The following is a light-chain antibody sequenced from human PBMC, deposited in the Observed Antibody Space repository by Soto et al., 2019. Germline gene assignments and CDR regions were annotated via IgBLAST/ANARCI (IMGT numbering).Light chain of an antibody. V-gene: IGKV1-39*01. CDR3: QQSYSTPT. J-gene: IGKJ2*01. CDR2: AAS. CDR1: QSISSY. Sequence: DIQMTQSPSSLSASVGDRVTITCRASQSISSYLNWYQQKPGKAPKILIYAASSLQRGVPPRVSGSGSRTDYTRHINSLQPEEFATYDCQQSYSTPTFGQRTKLEVK.